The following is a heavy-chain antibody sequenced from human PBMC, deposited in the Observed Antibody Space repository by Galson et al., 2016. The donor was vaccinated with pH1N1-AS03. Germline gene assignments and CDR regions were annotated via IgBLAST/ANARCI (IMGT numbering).Heavy chain of an antibody. D-gene: IGHD3-16*02. V-gene: IGHV1-46*01. J-gene: IGHJ4*02. CDR3: ARRYYFDY. CDR2: IDPSGGPT. CDR1: GYTLTRYY. Sequence: SVKVSCKASGYTLTRYYMHWVRQAPGQGLEWMGIIDPSGGPTTYVPKFQGRITITTDTSTSTVYMELVSLRSEDTAVYYCARRYYFDYWGQGTLVTVSS.